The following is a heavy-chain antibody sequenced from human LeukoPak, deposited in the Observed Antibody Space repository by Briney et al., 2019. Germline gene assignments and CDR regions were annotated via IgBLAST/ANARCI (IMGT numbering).Heavy chain of an antibody. D-gene: IGHD3-22*01. CDR1: GFTFSSDA. CDR2: ISGRGGST. J-gene: IGHJ4*02. Sequence: GGSLRLSCAASGFTFSSDAMSWVRQAPGKGLELVSGISGRGGSTYYADSVKGRFTIPRDNSKNTLYLQMNSLRAEDTAVYYCAKGVYYYDSSDYYYTYYFDYWGQGTLVTVSS. V-gene: IGHV3-23*01. CDR3: AKGVYYYDSSDYYYTYYFDY.